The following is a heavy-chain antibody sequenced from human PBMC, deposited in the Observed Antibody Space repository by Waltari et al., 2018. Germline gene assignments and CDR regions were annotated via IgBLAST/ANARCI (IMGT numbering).Heavy chain of an antibody. D-gene: IGHD6-19*01. V-gene: IGHV4-39*07. CDR3: ARGVAVGGNTHLDY. CDR2: RYHRGGT. CDR1: GDSISSPTYY. J-gene: IGHJ4*02. Sequence: QLQLQESGPGLVKPSETLSLTCTVSGDSISSPTYYWGWIRQPPGKGLEWIGTRYHRGGTFYSPSLKSRVSISLDTSKSQFSLKLRSVTATDTAVYYCARGVAVGGNTHLDYWGQGALVTVSS.